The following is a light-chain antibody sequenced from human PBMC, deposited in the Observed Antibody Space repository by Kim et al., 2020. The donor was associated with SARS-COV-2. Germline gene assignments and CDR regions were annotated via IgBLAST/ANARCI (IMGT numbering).Light chain of an antibody. CDR1: QSLLHISGFNY. Sequence: GGPAYISCRSSQSLLHISGFNYLDWYLQKPGQSPQLLIYLGSNRVSGVPDRFSGSGSGTDFTLKISRVEAEDVGVYYCMQALQRGTFGQGTKLEI. J-gene: IGKJ2*01. V-gene: IGKV2-28*01. CDR3: MQALQRGT. CDR2: LGS.